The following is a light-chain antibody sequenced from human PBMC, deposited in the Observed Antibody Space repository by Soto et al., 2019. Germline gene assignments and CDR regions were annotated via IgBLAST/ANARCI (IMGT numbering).Light chain of an antibody. Sequence: EVVLTQSPVTLSLSPGERATLSFRASQSVSSYLAWYQQKPGQAPRLLIYDISNRATGIPARFSGSGSGTDFTLTISSLQSEDFAVYYCQQRSNWPPFTFGQGTRLENK. V-gene: IGKV3-11*01. CDR1: QSVSSY. J-gene: IGKJ5*01. CDR2: DIS. CDR3: QQRSNWPPFT.